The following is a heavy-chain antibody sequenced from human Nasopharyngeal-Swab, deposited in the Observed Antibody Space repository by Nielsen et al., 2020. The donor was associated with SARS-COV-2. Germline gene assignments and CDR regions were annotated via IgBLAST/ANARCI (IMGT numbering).Heavy chain of an antibody. V-gene: IGHV3-23*01. J-gene: IGHJ4*02. CDR2: ISGSGGST. CDR1: GFTFSSYA. CDR3: AKDPGYDSSGYYYWAPLMDY. D-gene: IGHD3-22*01. Sequence: GESLKISCAASGFTFSSYAMSWVRQAPGKGPEWVSAISGSGGSTYYADSVKGRFTISRDNSKNTLYLQMNSLRAEDTAVYYCAKDPGYDSSGYYYWAPLMDYWGQGTLVTVSS.